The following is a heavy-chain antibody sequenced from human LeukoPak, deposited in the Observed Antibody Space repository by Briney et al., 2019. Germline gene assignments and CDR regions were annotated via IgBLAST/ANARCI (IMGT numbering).Heavy chain of an antibody. CDR1: GFTFSSYS. D-gene: IGHD1-26*01. J-gene: IGHJ5*02. CDR3: AREQWWGIVGANWFDP. V-gene: IGHV3-48*04. Sequence: PGGSLRLSCAASGFTFSSYSMNWVRQAPGKGLEWVSYISTGSSTIYYVDSVKGRFTISRDNAKNSLYLQMNSLRAEDTAVYYCAREQWWGIVGANWFDPWGQGTLVTVSS. CDR2: ISTGSSTI.